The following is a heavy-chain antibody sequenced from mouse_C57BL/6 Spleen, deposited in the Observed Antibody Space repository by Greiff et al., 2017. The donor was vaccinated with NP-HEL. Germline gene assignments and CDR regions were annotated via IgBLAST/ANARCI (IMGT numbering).Heavy chain of an antibody. CDR1: GFTFSDYG. D-gene: IGHD1-1*01. CDR2: ISSGSSTI. V-gene: IGHV5-17*01. Sequence: EVHLVESGGGLVKPGGSLKLSCAASGFTFSDYGMHWVRQAPEKGLEWVAYISSGSSTIYYADTVKGRFTISRDNAKNTLFLQMTSLRSEDTAMYYCARLRYGSSYEGYFDVWGTGTTVTVSS. CDR3: ARLRYGSSYEGYFDV. J-gene: IGHJ1*03.